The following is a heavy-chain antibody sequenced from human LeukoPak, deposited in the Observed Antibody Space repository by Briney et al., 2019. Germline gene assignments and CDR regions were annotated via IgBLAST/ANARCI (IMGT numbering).Heavy chain of an antibody. CDR2: INPSSGGS. Sequence: GASVKVSCKASGDTFRDNYIHWVRQAPGHGLEWMGWINPSSGGSDYAQRFQGRVTMTRDSSVSTAYMELKSLTSDDTAVYYCAREGVDWNHSVYYFDYWGQGTLVTVSS. CDR3: AREGVDWNHSVYYFDY. J-gene: IGHJ4*02. D-gene: IGHD1-1*01. CDR1: GDTFRDNY. V-gene: IGHV1-2*02.